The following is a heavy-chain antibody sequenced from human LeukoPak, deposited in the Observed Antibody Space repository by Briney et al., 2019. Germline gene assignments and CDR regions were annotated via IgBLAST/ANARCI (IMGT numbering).Heavy chain of an antibody. CDR2: ISWNSGSI. CDR3: VKSPGYNYGSSVYFDY. J-gene: IGHJ4*02. CDR1: GFTFDDYA. V-gene: IGHV3-9*01. D-gene: IGHD3-10*01. Sequence: PGRSLRLSCAASGFTFDDYAMHWVRQAPGKGLEWVSHISWNSGSITYADSVEGRFTISRDNAKNSLYLQMNSLRAEDTALYYCVKSPGYNYGSSVYFDYWGQGTLVTVSS.